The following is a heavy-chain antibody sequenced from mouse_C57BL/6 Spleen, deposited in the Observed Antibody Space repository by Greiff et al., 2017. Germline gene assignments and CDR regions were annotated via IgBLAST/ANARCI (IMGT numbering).Heavy chain of an antibody. CDR1: GFTFSDYY. J-gene: IGHJ2*01. CDR2: INYDGSST. D-gene: IGHD2-3*01. Sequence: EVMLVESEGGLVQPGSSMKLSCTASGFTFSDYYMAWVRQVPEKGLEWVANINYDGSSTYYLDSLKSRFIISRDNAKNILYLQMSSLKSEDTATYYCARVGWLLRDYFDYWGQGTTLTVSS. CDR3: ARVGWLLRDYFDY. V-gene: IGHV5-16*01.